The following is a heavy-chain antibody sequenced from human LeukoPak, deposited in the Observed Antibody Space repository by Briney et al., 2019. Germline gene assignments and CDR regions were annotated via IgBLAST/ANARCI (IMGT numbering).Heavy chain of an antibody. CDR2: INPNSGGT. V-gene: IGHV1-2*02. CDR1: GYTFTGYY. J-gene: IGHJ6*03. CDR3: AGDTAALPNYYYYYMDV. D-gene: IGHD4-17*01. Sequence: ASVKVSCKASGYTFTGYYMHWVRQAPGQGLERMGWINPNSGGTNYAQKFQGRVTMTRDTSISTAYMELSRLRSDDTAVYYCAGDTAALPNYYYYYMDVWGKGTTVTVSS.